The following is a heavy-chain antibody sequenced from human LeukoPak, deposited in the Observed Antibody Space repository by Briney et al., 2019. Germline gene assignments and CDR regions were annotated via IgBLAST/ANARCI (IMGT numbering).Heavy chain of an antibody. D-gene: IGHD2-21*02. J-gene: IGHJ4*02. Sequence: PGGSLRLSCAASGFTFSNAWMSWVRQAPGKGLEWVSSISSSSSYIYYADSVKGRFTISRDNAKNSLYLQMNSLRAEDTAVYYCARPYCGGDCSFDYWGQGTLVTVSS. CDR2: ISSSSSYI. CDR1: GFTFSNAW. CDR3: ARPYCGGDCSFDY. V-gene: IGHV3-21*01.